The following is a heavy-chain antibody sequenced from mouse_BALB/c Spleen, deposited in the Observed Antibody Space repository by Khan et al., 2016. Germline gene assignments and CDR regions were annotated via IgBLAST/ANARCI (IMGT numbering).Heavy chain of an antibody. Sequence: QVQLQQSGPSLVQPSQSLSITCTVSGFSLTSYGVHWVRQSPGKGLEWLGVIWRGGSTDYNAAFMSRLSTTKDNSKSQVFFKMNSLQADDTAIYYCAKNGFDYWGQGTTLTVSS. CDR2: IWRGGST. V-gene: IGHV2-5-1*01. CDR3: AKNGFDY. CDR1: GFSLTSYG. J-gene: IGHJ2*01.